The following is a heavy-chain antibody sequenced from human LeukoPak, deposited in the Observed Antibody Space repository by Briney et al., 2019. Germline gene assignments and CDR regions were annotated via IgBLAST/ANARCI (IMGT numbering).Heavy chain of an antibody. CDR1: GGTFSSYA. J-gene: IGHJ4*02. V-gene: IGHV1-69*05. D-gene: IGHD3-3*01. CDR2: IIPIFGTA. CDR3: ARAHSYYEPPIDY. Sequence: EASVKVSCKASGGTFSSYAISWVRQAPGQGLEWMGGIIPIFGTANYAQKFQGRVTITTDESTSTAYMELSSLRSEDTAVYYCARAHSYYEPPIDYWGQGTLVTVSS.